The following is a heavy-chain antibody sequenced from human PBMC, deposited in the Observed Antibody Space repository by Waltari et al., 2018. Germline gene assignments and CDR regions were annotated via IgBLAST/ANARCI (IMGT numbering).Heavy chain of an antibody. CDR3: ARPSGWYATDAFDI. CDR2: IIPIFGTA. Sequence: QVQLVQSGAGVKKPGSSVKVSCKASGGTFSSYAISWVRLAPGQGLEWMGGIIPIFGTANYAQKFQGRVTITADKSTSTAYMELSSLRSEDTAVYYCARPSGWYATDAFDIWGQGTMVTVSS. V-gene: IGHV1-69*14. CDR1: GGTFSSYA. J-gene: IGHJ3*02. D-gene: IGHD6-19*01.